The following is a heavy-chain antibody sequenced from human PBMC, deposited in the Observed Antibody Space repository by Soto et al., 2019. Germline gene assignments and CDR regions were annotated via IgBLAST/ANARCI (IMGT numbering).Heavy chain of an antibody. D-gene: IGHD3-10*01. V-gene: IGHV1-69*08. CDR3: ARDGNYYGSGSYPDAFDI. CDR2: IIPILGIA. Sequence: QVPLVQSGAEVKKPGSSVKVSCKASGGTFSSYTISWVRQAPGQGLEWMGRIIPILGIANYAQKFQGRVTITADKSTSTAYMELSSLRSEDTAVYYCARDGNYYGSGSYPDAFDIWGQGTMVTVSS. CDR1: GGTFSSYT. J-gene: IGHJ3*02.